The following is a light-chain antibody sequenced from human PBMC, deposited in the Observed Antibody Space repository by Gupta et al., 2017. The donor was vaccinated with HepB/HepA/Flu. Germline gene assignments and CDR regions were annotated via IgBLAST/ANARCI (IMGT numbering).Light chain of an antibody. Sequence: DVQMTQSPSSLSASVGDRVTITCQASHDISNYLNWYQQKPGKAPRLLIYDASNLQTGVPSRFSGSGSGTHFTFTINSLQLEDIATYYCQQVDNLPGRTFGPGTKVDIK. CDR3: QQVDNLPGRT. CDR2: DAS. J-gene: IGKJ3*01. CDR1: HDISNY. V-gene: IGKV1-33*01.